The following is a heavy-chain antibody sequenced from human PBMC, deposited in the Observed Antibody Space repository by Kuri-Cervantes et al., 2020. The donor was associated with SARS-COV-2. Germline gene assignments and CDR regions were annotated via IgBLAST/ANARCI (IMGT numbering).Heavy chain of an antibody. CDR2: ISCSGGST. CDR1: GFTFSGYA. J-gene: IGHJ4*02. CDR3: AKDVVIEPGGCFDY. Sequence: GESLKISCAASGFTFSGYAMSWVRQAPGKGLEWVSGISCSGGSTGYADSVKGRFTISRDNSKNTLYLQMNSLRAEDTAVYYCAKDVVIEPGGCFDYWGQGTLVTVSS. D-gene: IGHD3-22*01. V-gene: IGHV3-23*01.